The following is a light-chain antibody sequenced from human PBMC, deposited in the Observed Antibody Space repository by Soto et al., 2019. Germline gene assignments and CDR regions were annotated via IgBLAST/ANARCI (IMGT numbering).Light chain of an antibody. Sequence: QSVLTQPASLSESPGQSITISCTGTSSDIGAYDHVSWFQQHPGKAPKLLISEVNNRPSGVSNRFSGSKSGNTAYLTISGLHAEDEAEYFCFSFTTTNTQVFGAGTKGTAL. V-gene: IGLV2-14*01. J-gene: IGLJ1*01. CDR1: SSDIGAYDH. CDR2: EVN. CDR3: FSFTTTNTQV.